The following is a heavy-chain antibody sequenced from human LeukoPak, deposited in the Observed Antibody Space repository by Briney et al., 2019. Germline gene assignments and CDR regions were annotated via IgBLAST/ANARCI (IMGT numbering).Heavy chain of an antibody. D-gene: IGHD2-2*01. Sequence: ASVKVSCTASGYTFSDHYVHWVRQAPGQGLEWMGWINPSSGDTSYAQRFQGRVTLTRDTSISTVYMELTGLRSDDTAVFYWARDGGYFRSASFSQYFYYGLDIWGQGTTVTVSS. V-gene: IGHV1-2*02. CDR3: ARDGGYFRSASFSQYFYYGLDI. CDR1: GYTFSDHY. J-gene: IGHJ6*02. CDR2: INPSSGDT.